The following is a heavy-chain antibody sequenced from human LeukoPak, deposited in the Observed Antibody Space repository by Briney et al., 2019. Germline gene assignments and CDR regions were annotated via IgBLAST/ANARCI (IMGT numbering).Heavy chain of an antibody. CDR1: GNYW. CDR3: AKAAQSVTTDFDY. CDR2: INSDGSWT. Sequence: GGSLRLSCAASGNYWMHWVRQAPGKGLVWVSHINSDGSWTSYADSVKGRFTISRDNSKNTLYLQMNSLRAEDTAVYYCAKAAQSVTTDFDYWGQGTLVTVSS. J-gene: IGHJ4*02. D-gene: IGHD4-17*01. V-gene: IGHV3-74*01.